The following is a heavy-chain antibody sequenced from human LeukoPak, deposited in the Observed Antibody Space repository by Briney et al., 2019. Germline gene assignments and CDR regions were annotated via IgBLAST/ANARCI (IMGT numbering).Heavy chain of an antibody. V-gene: IGHV3-7*01. J-gene: IGHJ4*02. Sequence: GGSLRLSCAASGFTFSSYWMSWVRQAPGKGLEWVANIKQDGSEKYYVDSVKGRFTISRDNAKNSLYLQMNSLRAEDTAVYYCARDGGRGYSYGVDHWGQGTLVTVSS. CDR2: IKQDGSEK. CDR1: GFTFSSYW. D-gene: IGHD5-18*01. CDR3: ARDGGRGYSYGVDH.